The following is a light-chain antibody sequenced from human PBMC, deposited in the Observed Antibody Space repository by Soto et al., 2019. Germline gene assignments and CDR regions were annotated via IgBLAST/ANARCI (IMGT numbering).Light chain of an antibody. Sequence: QSALTQPASVSGSPGQSITISCTGTSSDVGGYNYVSWYQQHPGKDPKLMIYDVSNRPSGVSNRFSGSKSGNTASLTISGLQAEDEADNYCSSYTGSSTLVFGGGTQLPVL. CDR1: SSDVGGYNY. CDR2: DVS. J-gene: IGLJ2*01. V-gene: IGLV2-14*01. CDR3: SSYTGSSTLV.